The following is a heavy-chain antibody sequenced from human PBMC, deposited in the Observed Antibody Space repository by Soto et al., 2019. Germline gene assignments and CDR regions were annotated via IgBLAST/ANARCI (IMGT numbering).Heavy chain of an antibody. CDR1: GFTFSSYS. Sequence: GGSLRLSCAASGFTFSSYSMNWVRQAPGKGLEWVSSISSSSSYICYPDSVKGRFTISRDNAKNSLYMQMNSLRAEDTAVCYCARDDCSGGSCSFWFDPWGQGTLVTVSS. D-gene: IGHD2-15*01. V-gene: IGHV3-21*01. CDR2: ISSSSSYI. J-gene: IGHJ5*02. CDR3: ARDDCSGGSCSFWFDP.